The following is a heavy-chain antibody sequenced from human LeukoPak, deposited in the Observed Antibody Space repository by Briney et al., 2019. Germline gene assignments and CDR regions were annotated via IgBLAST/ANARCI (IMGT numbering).Heavy chain of an antibody. J-gene: IGHJ4*02. D-gene: IGHD6-19*01. Sequence: AGGSLRLSCVASALSVSGNCMSWVRQAPGKGLEWVSVIYSDGTTYYSDSVKGRFTTSRDNSENTLYLQMNSLRAEDTAVYYCATDIYPANSGWYYWSQGNLVTVSS. CDR3: ATDIYPANSGWYY. CDR1: ALSVSGNC. V-gene: IGHV3-53*01. CDR2: IYSDGTT.